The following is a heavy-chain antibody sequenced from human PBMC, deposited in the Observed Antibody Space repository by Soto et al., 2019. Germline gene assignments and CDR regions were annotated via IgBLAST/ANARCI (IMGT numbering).Heavy chain of an antibody. CDR3: ARFLRHNWFDP. V-gene: IGHV4-59*01. CDR1: GGSISSYY. D-gene: IGHD3-16*01. J-gene: IGHJ5*02. CDR2: IYYSGST. Sequence: SETLSLTCSVSGGSISSYYWSWIRQPPGKGLEWIGYIYYSGSTNFNPSLKSRVTISVDTSKNQFSLKLSSVTAADTAVYYCARFLRHNWFDPWGQGTLVTVS.